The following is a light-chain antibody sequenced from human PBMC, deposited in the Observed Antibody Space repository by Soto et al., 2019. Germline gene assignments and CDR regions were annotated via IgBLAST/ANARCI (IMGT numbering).Light chain of an antibody. Sequence: GRTKNQATLSVSPGESATLSCRASQRISTNLAWYQHKRGQAPRLLIYGASTRATGIPARFSGSGSETEFTLTISSLEPEDFAVYYCQQPTAWPPQWPFGQGSNV. CDR3: QQPTAWPPQWP. CDR1: QRISTN. CDR2: GAS. V-gene: IGKV3D-15*01. J-gene: IGKJ1*01.